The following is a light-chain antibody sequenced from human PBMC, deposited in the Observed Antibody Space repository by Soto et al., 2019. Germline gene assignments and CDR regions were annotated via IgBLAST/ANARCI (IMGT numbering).Light chain of an antibody. J-gene: IGKJ4*01. CDR1: QSISSS. CDR2: DAS. V-gene: IGKV3-11*01. CDR3: QLRTNWPT. Sequence: EIVLTQSPATLSLSPGERATLSCSASQSISSSLAWYQQKPGQAPRLLIYDASSRATGIPARFSGSGFGTDFTLTISSLEPEDFAIYYCQLRTNWPTFGGGTKVEIK.